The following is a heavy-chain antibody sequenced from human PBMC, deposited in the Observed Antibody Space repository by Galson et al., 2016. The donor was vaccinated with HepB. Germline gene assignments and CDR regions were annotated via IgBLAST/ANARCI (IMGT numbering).Heavy chain of an antibody. V-gene: IGHV3-33*01. CDR1: GFTFSSYG. CDR2: IWYDGSNR. D-gene: IGHD3-10*01. CDR3: ARSGSYSYAFDT. Sequence: SLRLSCAASGFTFSSYGMHWVRQAPGKGLEWVALIWYDGSNRFYADSVKGRFTISRDNSKNTLHLQMNSLRAEDTAVYYCARSGSYSYAFDTWGQGTMVTASS. J-gene: IGHJ3*02.